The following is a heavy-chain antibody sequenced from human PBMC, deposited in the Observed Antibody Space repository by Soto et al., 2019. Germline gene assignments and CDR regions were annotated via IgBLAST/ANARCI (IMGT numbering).Heavy chain of an antibody. CDR2: IYYSGST. J-gene: IGHJ4*02. Sequence: QVQLQESGAGLVKPSQTLSLTCTVSGDSISSGDYYWSWIPQPPGKGLEWIGYIYYSGSTYYNPSLKSRVTISVDTSKNQFSLKLSSVTAADTAVYYCTRGHYYHGSGIWGQGTLVTVSS. V-gene: IGHV4-30-4*01. CDR3: TRGHYYHGSGI. CDR1: GDSISSGDYY. D-gene: IGHD3-10*01.